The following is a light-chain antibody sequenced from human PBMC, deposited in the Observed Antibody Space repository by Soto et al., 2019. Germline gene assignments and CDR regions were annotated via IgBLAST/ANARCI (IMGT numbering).Light chain of an antibody. CDR2: DAS. CDR1: QSVYSSY. V-gene: IGKV3-20*01. CDR3: QQYFGSPRT. J-gene: IGKJ1*01. Sequence: EIVLTQSPGTLSLSPGERATLSCRASQSVYSSYLAWYQQKPGQAPRLRIYDASSRATGIPDRFSASGSGTDFTLTISRLAPEDFAVYYCQQYFGSPRTFGQGTKVEIK.